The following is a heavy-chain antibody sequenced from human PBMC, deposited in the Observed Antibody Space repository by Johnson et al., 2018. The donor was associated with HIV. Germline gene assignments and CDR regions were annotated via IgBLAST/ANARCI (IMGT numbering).Heavy chain of an antibody. CDR1: GFTVSSNY. D-gene: IGHD3-22*01. CDR2: IAYDLSNE. V-gene: IGHV3-30*18. Sequence: QVQSVEPGGGLTQPGWSLRLSCAASGFTVSSNYMSWVRQAPGKGLEWVAVIAYDLSNEFYADSVKGGFTISRDNSKNTLYLQMNSLRAEDTAVYYCAKDVAKYNYDSSGYRDAFDIWGQGTMVTVSS. J-gene: IGHJ3*02. CDR3: AKDVAKYNYDSSGYRDAFDI.